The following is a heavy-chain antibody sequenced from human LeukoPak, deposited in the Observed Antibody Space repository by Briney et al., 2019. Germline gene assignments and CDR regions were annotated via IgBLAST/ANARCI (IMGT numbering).Heavy chain of an antibody. Sequence: ASVKVSCKASGYTFTGYYMHWVRQAPGQGLEWRGWINPNSGGTNYAQKFQGRVTMTRDTSISTAYMELSRLRSDDTAVYYCARDTGERYCSGGSCYAPNFDYWGQGTLATVSS. CDR1: GYTFTGYY. CDR2: INPNSGGT. CDR3: ARDTGERYCSGGSCYAPNFDY. J-gene: IGHJ4*02. D-gene: IGHD2-15*01. V-gene: IGHV1-2*02.